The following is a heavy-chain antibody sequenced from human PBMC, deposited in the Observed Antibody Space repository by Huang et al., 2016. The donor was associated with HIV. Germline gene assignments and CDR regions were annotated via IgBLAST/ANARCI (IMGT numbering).Heavy chain of an antibody. CDR3: ARDPRIQSWLNFFDY. V-gene: IGHV3-74*01. CDR1: GFSISSYW. D-gene: IGHD3-22*01. J-gene: IGHJ4*02. Sequence: EVQLVESGGGLVQPGGSLRLSCAASGFSISSYWMHWVRKAPGEGRWWVSLINSDVSRTSYSDSVKGRFTISRDNAKNTLYLPMNSLRAEDTAVYYCARDPRIQSWLNFFDYWGQGTLVSVSS. CDR2: INSDVSRT.